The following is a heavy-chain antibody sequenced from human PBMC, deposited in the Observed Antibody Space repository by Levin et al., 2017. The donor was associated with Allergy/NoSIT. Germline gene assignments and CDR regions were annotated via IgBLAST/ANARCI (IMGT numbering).Heavy chain of an antibody. CDR1: GFTFEIYG. D-gene: IGHD5-12*01. V-gene: IGHV3-48*04. Sequence: QAGGSLRLSCSVSGFTFEIYGVNWVRQAPGKRLEWVSHISASGSPTYYADPVRGRFTISRDNAKQSLYLQMTSLRVEDTAVYYCARGLFDFWGQGALVTVSS. CDR2: ISASGSPT. CDR3: ARGLFDF. J-gene: IGHJ4*02.